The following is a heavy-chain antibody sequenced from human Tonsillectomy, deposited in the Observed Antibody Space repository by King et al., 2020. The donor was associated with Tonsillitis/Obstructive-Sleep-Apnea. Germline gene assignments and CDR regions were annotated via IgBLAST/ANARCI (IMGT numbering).Heavy chain of an antibody. CDR3: ARDTLDDGGNTRYYYYGMDV. D-gene: IGHD4-23*01. J-gene: IGHJ6*02. CDR1: GGSISSGGYY. V-gene: IGHV4-31*03. CDR2: IYYSGST. Sequence: QLQLQESGPGLVKPSQTLSLTCTVSGGSISSGGYYWSWIRQHPGKGLEWIGYIYYSGSTYYNPSLKSRVTISVDTSKNQFSLKLSSVTAADTAVYYCARDTLDDGGNTRYYYYGMDVWGQGTTVTVSS.